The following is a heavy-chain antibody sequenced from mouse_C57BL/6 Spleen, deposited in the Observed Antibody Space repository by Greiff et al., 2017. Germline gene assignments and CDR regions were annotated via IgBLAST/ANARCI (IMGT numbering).Heavy chain of an antibody. CDR1: GYTFTSYW. J-gene: IGHJ4*01. CDR2: IDPSDSYT. D-gene: IGHD1-1*01. CDR3: AREEIYYYGSSYKYYAMDY. V-gene: IGHV1-50*01. Sequence: QVQLQQPGAELVKPGASVKLSCKASGYTFTSYWMQWVKQRPGQGLEWIGEIDPSDSYTNYNQKFKGKATLTVDTYSSPAYMQLSSLTSEDSAVYYCAREEIYYYGSSYKYYAMDYWGQGTSVTVSS.